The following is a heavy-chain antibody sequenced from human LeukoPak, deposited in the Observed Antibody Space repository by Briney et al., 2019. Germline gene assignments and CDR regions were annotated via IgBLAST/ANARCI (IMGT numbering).Heavy chain of an antibody. V-gene: IGHV3-21*01. CDR3: ARDLDATNYCSGGSCYDYYGMDV. CDR2: ISSSSSYI. J-gene: IGHJ6*02. D-gene: IGHD2-15*01. CDR1: GFTFSSYS. Sequence: PGGSLRLSCAASGFTFSSYSMNWVRQAPGKGLEWVSSISSSSSYIYYADSVKGRFTISRDNAKNSLYLQMNSLRAEDTAVYYCARDLDATNYCSGGSCYDYYGMDVWGQGTTVTVSS.